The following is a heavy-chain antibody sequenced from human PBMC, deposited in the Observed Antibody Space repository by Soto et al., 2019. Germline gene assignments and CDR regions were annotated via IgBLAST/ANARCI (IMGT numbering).Heavy chain of an antibody. CDR3: GSVRPSGYVLS. Sequence: RSLTCTVSGGSLSSYYWTWIRQSPGKGLEWIGYVYFSGNTNYNPSLKSRVAISIDTSKNQFSLRLASVTAADTAFYYCGSVRPSGYVLSWGQGTLVTVSS. CDR1: GGSLSSYY. J-gene: IGHJ5*02. V-gene: IGHV4-59*01. CDR2: VYFSGNT. D-gene: IGHD6-25*01.